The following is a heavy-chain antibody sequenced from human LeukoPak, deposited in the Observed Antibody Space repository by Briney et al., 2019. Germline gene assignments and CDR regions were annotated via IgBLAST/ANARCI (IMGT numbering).Heavy chain of an antibody. Sequence: PGGSLRLSCAASGFTFTNYWMTWVRQAPGKGLEWVANIKQEGSDKYYVDSVKGRFAISRDNARNSLSLQMNNLRVEDTAMYYCARDRVALVGALGHDAFDMWGQGTKVIVSS. D-gene: IGHD1-26*01. CDR2: IKQEGSDK. CDR1: GFTFTNYW. V-gene: IGHV3-7*01. CDR3: ARDRVALVGALGHDAFDM. J-gene: IGHJ3*02.